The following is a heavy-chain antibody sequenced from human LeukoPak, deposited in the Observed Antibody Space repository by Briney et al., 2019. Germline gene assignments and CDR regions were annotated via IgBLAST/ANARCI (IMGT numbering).Heavy chain of an antibody. D-gene: IGHD1-26*01. J-gene: IGHJ6*02. CDR2: MNPNSGNT. CDR1: GYTFTSYD. CDR3: ARDGAAKGMDV. V-gene: IGHV1-8*03. Sequence: PVASVKVSCKASGYTFTSYDINWVRQATGQGLEWMGWMNPNSGNTGYAQKFQGRVTITRNTSISTAYMELSGLRSEDTAVYYCARDGAAKGMDVWGQGTTVTVSS.